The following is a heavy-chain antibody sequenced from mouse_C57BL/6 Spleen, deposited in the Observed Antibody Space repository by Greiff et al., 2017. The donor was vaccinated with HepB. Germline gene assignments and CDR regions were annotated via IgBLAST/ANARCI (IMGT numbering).Heavy chain of an antibody. J-gene: IGHJ4*01. CDR3: AREGGSTTVVAMDY. Sequence: EVQLQQSGPELVKPGASVKISCKASGYTFTDYYMNWVKQSHGKSLEWIGDINPNNGGTSYNQKFKGKATLTVDKSSSTAYMELRSLTSEDSAVYYCAREGGSTTVVAMDYWGQRTSVTVSS. CDR2: INPNNGGT. V-gene: IGHV1-26*01. D-gene: IGHD1-1*01. CDR1: GYTFTDYY.